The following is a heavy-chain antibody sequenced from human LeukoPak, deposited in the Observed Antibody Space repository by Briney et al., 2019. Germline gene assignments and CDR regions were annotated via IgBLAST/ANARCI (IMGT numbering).Heavy chain of an antibody. CDR2: ISSNGGST. CDR3: ARDPEQYYYYGMDV. V-gene: IGHV3-64*01. D-gene: IGHD1-14*01. CDR1: GFSFSHYG. J-gene: IGHJ6*02. Sequence: GGSLRLSCAASGFSFSHYGMHWDRQAPGKGLEYVSAISSNGGSTYYAKSVKGRFTISRDNSKNTLYFQMGSLRAEDMAVYYCARDPEQYYYYGMDVWGQGTTVTVSS.